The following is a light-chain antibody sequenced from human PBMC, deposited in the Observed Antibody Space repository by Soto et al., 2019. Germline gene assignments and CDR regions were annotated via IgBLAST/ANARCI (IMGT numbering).Light chain of an antibody. CDR1: SSNIGAGYD. CDR2: GNI. J-gene: IGLJ3*02. CDR3: QSYDRSLSGWV. Sequence: QPVLTQPPSVSGAPGQRVTISCTGSSSNIGAGYDVHWYQQLPGTAPKLLIYGNINRPSGVPDRFSGSKSGTSASLAITGLQAEDEADYYCQSYDRSLSGWVFGGGTKLTVL. V-gene: IGLV1-40*01.